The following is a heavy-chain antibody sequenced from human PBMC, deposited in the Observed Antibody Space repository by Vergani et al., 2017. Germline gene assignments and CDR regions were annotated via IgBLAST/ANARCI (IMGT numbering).Heavy chain of an antibody. V-gene: IGHV4-39*07. J-gene: IGHJ3*02. D-gene: IGHD3-16*01. CDR3: AGEGWGMRHDFDI. CDR2: IYYSGRT. CDR1: GGSISSSSYY. Sequence: QLQLQESGPGLVKPSETLSLTCTVSGGSISSSSYYWGWIRQPPGKGLEWIGSIYYSGRTYYNPYLKSRVTISVDTSKNQFSLKRSSVTAADTAWYCCAGEGWGMRHDFDIWGQGTMVTVSS.